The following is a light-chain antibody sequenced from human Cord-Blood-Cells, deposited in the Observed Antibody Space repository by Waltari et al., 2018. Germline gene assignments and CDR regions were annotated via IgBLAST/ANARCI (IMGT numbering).Light chain of an antibody. Sequence: QSVLTQPPSASGTPGQRVTIPCSGSSHNIGSNYVYWYPQLPGTAPKLLIYRNNQRPSGVPDRFSGSKSDTSASLAISGLRSEDEADYYCAAWDDSLSGRVFGGGTKLTVL. CDR3: AAWDDSLSGRV. CDR2: RNN. V-gene: IGLV1-47*01. CDR1: SHNIGSNY. J-gene: IGLJ3*02.